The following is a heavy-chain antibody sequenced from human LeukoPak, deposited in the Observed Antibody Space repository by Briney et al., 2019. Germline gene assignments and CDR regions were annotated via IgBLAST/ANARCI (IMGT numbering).Heavy chain of an antibody. D-gene: IGHD3-10*01. J-gene: IGHJ4*02. Sequence: SETLSLTCTVSGGSISSYYWSWIRQPPGKGLEWIGYIYYSGSTNYNPSLKSRVTISVDTSKNQFSLKLSSVTAADTAVYYCARDRSGYFDYWGQGTLATVSS. CDR2: IYYSGST. V-gene: IGHV4-59*01. CDR3: ARDRSGYFDY. CDR1: GGSISSYY.